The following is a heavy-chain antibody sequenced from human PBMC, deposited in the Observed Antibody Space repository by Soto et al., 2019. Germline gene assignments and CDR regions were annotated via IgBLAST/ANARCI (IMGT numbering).Heavy chain of an antibody. CDR3: ASLRERGTVESPLGH. D-gene: IGHD4-17*01. Sequence: EVQLVQSGAEVKNPGESLKISCKGSGYSFTNYWIGWVRQMPGKGLEWMGIIYPGDSDTRYSPPFQGQVTISADKSIRTAYWQWSSLKASDSAMYYCASLRERGTVESPLGHWGQGTLVTVSS. J-gene: IGHJ4*02. V-gene: IGHV5-51*03. CDR2: IYPGDSDT. CDR1: GYSFTNYW.